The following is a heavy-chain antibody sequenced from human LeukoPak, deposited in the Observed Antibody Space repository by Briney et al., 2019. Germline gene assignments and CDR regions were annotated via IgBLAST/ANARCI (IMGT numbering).Heavy chain of an antibody. CDR3: AVTMVRGAGPYYFDY. J-gene: IGHJ4*02. CDR2: FFYTGST. CDR1: GGSISGYY. V-gene: IGHV4-59*03. D-gene: IGHD3-10*01. Sequence: SETLSLTCTVSGGSISGYYWSWIRQPPGKALEWIGYFFYTGSTNYNPSLKSRVTMSVDTSKNQFSLKLSSVTAAGTAVYYCAVTMVRGAGPYYFDYWGQGTLVTVSS.